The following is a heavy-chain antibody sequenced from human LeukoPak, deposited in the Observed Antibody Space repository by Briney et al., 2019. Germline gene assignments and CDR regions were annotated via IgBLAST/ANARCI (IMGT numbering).Heavy chain of an antibody. CDR2: INPNSGGT. CDR1: GYTFTGYY. Sequence: ASVKVSCKASGYTFTGYYMHWVRQAPGQGLEWMGWINPNSGGTNYQGRVTMTRDTSISTAYMELSRLRSDDTAVYYCARDTQDLWFGVPGLYFDYWGQGTLVTVSS. V-gene: IGHV1-2*02. D-gene: IGHD3-10*01. CDR3: ARDTQDLWFGVPGLYFDY. J-gene: IGHJ4*02.